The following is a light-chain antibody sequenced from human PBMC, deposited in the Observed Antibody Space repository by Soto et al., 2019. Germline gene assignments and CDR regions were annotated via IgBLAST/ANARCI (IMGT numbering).Light chain of an antibody. CDR2: HNN. V-gene: IGLV1-51*01. Sequence: QSVLTQPPSMSAAPGQKVTISCSGSSSNIGNNYVSWYQQLPGTAPKLLIYHNNERTSGIPDRVSTSKSGASATLGITGLQTGDEADYYCGTWDSSLSAVVFGGGTKVTVL. J-gene: IGLJ2*01. CDR3: GTWDSSLSAVV. CDR1: SSNIGNNY.